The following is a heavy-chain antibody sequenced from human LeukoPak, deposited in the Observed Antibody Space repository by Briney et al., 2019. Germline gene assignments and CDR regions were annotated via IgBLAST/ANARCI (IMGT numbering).Heavy chain of an antibody. J-gene: IGHJ3*02. D-gene: IGHD3-3*01. CDR2: ISSNGGST. Sequence: PGGSLRLSCAASGFTFSSYAMHWVRQAPGKGLEYVSAISSNGGSTYYANSVKGRFTISRDNSKNTLYLQMGSLRAEDMAVYYCARGQDDFWSGYHAFDIWGQGTMVTVSS. CDR3: ARGQDDFWSGYHAFDI. V-gene: IGHV3-64*01. CDR1: GFTFSSYA.